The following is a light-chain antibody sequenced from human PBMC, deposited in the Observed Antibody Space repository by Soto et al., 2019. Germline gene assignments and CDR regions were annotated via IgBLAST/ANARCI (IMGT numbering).Light chain of an antibody. CDR1: QSISHD. Sequence: DIVMPQSPATLSVSPGERASLSCRASQSISHDLAWYQQIPGRAPRLLIYRASARATGIPDRFSGSGSETEFTLTISSLQSEDFAVYYCQQYNSWPLTFGGGTKVDI. V-gene: IGKV3-15*01. CDR3: QQYNSWPLT. J-gene: IGKJ4*01. CDR2: RAS.